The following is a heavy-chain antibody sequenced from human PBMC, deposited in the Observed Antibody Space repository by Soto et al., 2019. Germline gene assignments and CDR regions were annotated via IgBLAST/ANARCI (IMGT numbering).Heavy chain of an antibody. CDR3: AKDQGSSWYEIDY. CDR1: GFTFSNYA. V-gene: IGHV3-23*01. J-gene: IGHJ4*02. D-gene: IGHD6-13*01. Sequence: EVPLLESGGGLVQPGGSLRLSCAASGFTFSNYAVTWVRQAPGKGLEWVSTISGSGGSTYYADSVKGRFTISRDNSKNTLYLQMNILRAEDTAVYYCAKDQGSSWYEIDYWGQGTLVTVSS. CDR2: ISGSGGST.